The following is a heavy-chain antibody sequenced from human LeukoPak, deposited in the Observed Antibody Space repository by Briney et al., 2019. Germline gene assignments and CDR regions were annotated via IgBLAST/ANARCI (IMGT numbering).Heavy chain of an antibody. Sequence: GGSLRLSCAASGFTFSDYYMSWIRQAPGKGLEWVSYISSSGSTIYYADSVKGRFTISRDNAKNSLYLQMNSLRAEDTAVYYCARGFWSGYNDAFDMWGQGTMVTVSS. CDR3: ARGFWSGYNDAFDM. CDR1: GFTFSDYY. D-gene: IGHD3-3*01. J-gene: IGHJ3*02. CDR2: ISSSGSTI. V-gene: IGHV3-11*04.